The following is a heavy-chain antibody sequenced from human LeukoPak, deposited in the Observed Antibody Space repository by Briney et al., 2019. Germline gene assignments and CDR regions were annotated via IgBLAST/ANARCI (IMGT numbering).Heavy chain of an antibody. J-gene: IGHJ4*02. V-gene: IGHV3-23*01. CDR3: ANESPFLDY. Sequence: GGSLRLSCAASGFTFSSYAMSWVRQAPGKGLDWVSVISGSGGSTHYADSVKGRFTISRDNSKNTLYLQMNSLRAEDKAVYYCANESPFLDYWGQGTLVTVSS. CDR1: GFTFSSYA. CDR2: ISGSGGST.